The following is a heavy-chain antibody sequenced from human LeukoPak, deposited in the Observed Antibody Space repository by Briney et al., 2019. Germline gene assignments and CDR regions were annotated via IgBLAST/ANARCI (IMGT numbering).Heavy chain of an antibody. V-gene: IGHV4-4*02. J-gene: IGHJ6*04. Sequence: PSGTPSLTCAVSGGSISSSNWWSWVRQPPGKGLEWIGEIYHSGSTNYNPSLKSRVTISVDKSKNQFSLKLSSVTAADTAVYYCAREPPIVGYGMDVWGKGTTVTVSS. CDR2: IYHSGST. CDR1: GGSISSSNW. D-gene: IGHD2-15*01. CDR3: AREPPIVGYGMDV.